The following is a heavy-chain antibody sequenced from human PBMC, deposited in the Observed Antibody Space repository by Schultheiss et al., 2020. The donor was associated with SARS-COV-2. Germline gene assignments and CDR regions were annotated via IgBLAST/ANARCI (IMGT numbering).Heavy chain of an antibody. CDR3: AREEDIVVVPAELYNWFDL. CDR2: TYYRSKWYN. V-gene: IGHV6-1*01. J-gene: IGHJ5*02. Sequence: SQTLSLTCAISGDSVSSNSAAWNWIRQSPSRGLEWLGRTYYRSKWYNDYAVSVKSRITINLDTSKNQFSLQLNSVTPEDTAVYYCAREEDIVVVPAELYNWFDLWGQGTLVTVAS. CDR1: GDSVSSNSAA. D-gene: IGHD2-2*01.